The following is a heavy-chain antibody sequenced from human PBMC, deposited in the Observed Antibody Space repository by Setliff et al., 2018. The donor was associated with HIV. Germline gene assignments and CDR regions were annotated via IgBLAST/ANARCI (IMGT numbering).Heavy chain of an antibody. CDR2: VSHRGNT. D-gene: IGHD6-19*01. CDR1: GGSFSGFY. J-gene: IGHJ4*02. Sequence: SETLSLTCAVYGGSFSGFYWIWIRQPPRKGLEWIGEVSHRGNTEYNPSLQSRVAISLDTSKNHFSLRLSSVTAADTAVYYCARQGAVTGHAFDSWGPGALVTVSS. V-gene: IGHV4-34*01. CDR3: ARQGAVTGHAFDS.